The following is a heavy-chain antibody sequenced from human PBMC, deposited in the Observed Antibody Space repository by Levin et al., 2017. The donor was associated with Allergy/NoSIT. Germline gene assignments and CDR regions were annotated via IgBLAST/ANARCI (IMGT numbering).Heavy chain of an antibody. CDR1: GGSISSGAYS. J-gene: IGHJ3*02. V-gene: IGHV4-30-2*01. CDR3: AISYFDILTTYYDAFDI. Sequence: LRLSCGVSGGSISSGAYSWSWIRQPPGTGLEWIGFIYQSGSIHYNPSLRIRVTISVGRSRDQFSLKLNSVTAADTAVYYCAISYFDILTTYYDAFDIWGQGAMVTVSS. D-gene: IGHD3-9*01. CDR2: IYQSGSI.